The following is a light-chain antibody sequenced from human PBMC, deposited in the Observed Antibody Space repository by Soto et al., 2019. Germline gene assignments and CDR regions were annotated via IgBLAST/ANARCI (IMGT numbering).Light chain of an antibody. V-gene: IGLV3-25*03. J-gene: IGLJ2*01. CDR3: QSAASSGTSVV. CDR1: ALPKQY. CDR2: KDT. Sequence: SYELTQPPSVSVSPGQTARITCSGDALPKQYAYWYQQKPGQAPVLVIYKDTERPSGIPERFSGSSSGTTVTLTISGVQAADEAYYYCQSAASSGTSVVFGGGTKLTVL.